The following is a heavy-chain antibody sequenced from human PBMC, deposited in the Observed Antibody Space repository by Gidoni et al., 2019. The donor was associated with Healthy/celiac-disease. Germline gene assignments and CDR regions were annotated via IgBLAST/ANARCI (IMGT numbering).Heavy chain of an antibody. J-gene: IGHJ4*02. CDR2: IYYSGST. V-gene: IGHV4-31*03. D-gene: IGHD6-6*01. CDR1: GASISSGGYY. CDR3: ARTYSSSHFDY. Sequence: QVQLQESAPGLVKPSQPLSLPCPFPGASISSGGYYWSWIRQHPGKGLEWIGYIYYSGSTYYNPSLKSRVTISVDTSKNQFSLKLSSVTAADTAVYYCARTYSSSHFDYWGQGTLVTVSS.